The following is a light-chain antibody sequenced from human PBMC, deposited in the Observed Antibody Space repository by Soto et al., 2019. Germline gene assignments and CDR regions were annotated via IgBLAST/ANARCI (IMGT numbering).Light chain of an antibody. V-gene: IGLV2-23*02. J-gene: IGLJ1*01. CDR1: SSDVGTYNV. Sequence: QSALTQPASVSGSPGQSITISCTGTSSDVGTYNVVSWYQQHPGKAPRLVLYEVNKRPSGLSNRFSGSKSGNTASLAISGLQAEDEADYYCCSYAGSRTYVFGTGTKVTVL. CDR2: EVN. CDR3: CSYAGSRTYV.